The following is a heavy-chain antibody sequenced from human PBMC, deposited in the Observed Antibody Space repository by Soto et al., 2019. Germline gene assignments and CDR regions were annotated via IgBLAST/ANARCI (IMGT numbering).Heavy chain of an antibody. CDR3: AKPPSPIVVVPAAMDV. CDR1: GFTFSSYG. CDR2: ISYDGSNK. V-gene: IGHV3-30*18. D-gene: IGHD2-2*01. J-gene: IGHJ6*02. Sequence: GGSLRLSCAASGFTFSSYGMHWVRQAPGKGLEWVAVISYDGSNKYYADSVKGRFTISRDNSKNTLYLQMNSLRAEDTAVYYCAKPPSPIVVVPAAMDVWGQGXTVTVYS.